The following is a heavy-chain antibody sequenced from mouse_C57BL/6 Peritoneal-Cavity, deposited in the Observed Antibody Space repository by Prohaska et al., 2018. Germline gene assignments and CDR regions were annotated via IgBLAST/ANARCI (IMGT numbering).Heavy chain of an antibody. D-gene: IGHD2-12*01. CDR1: GFTITSGYY. CDR3: AGDTDSYYSVAY. CDR2: STHIGET. V-gene: IGHV12-3*01. J-gene: IGHJ3*01. Sequence: QLQLQESGPGLVKPSHTLFLTCSITGFTITSGYYWIWIRPSPGNTLEWMGYSTHIGETFYNPSLQSPISITRETSKNQFCRQLNSSTKEDTAMYYCAGDTDSYYSVAYWGHVTRETFSA.